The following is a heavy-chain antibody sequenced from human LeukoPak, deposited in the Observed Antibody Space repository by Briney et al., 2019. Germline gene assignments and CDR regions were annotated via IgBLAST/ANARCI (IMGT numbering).Heavy chain of an antibody. CDR2: INPNSGGT. J-gene: IGHJ4*02. CDR1: GYTFTGYY. Sequence: ASVKVSCKASGYTFTGYYMHWVRQAPGQGLEWMGRINPNSGGTNYAQKFQGRVTMTRDTSISTAYMELSRLRPDDTAVYYCASSKWELLPLRPGSLDYWGQGTLVTVSS. D-gene: IGHD1-26*01. CDR3: ASSKWELLPLRPGSLDY. V-gene: IGHV1-2*06.